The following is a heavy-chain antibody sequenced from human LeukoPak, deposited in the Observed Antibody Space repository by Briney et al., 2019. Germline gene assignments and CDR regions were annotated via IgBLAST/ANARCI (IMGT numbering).Heavy chain of an antibody. J-gene: IGHJ4*02. V-gene: IGHV1-46*01. CDR3: ARDQEAFDY. Sequence: ASVKVSFKASGYSFTSNYIHWVRQAPGQGLEWMGMIYPRDGSTSYAQKFQGRVTVTRDTSTSTVHMELSGLRSEDTAVYYCARDQEAFDYWGQGTLVTVSS. CDR1: GYSFTSNY. CDR2: IYPRDGST.